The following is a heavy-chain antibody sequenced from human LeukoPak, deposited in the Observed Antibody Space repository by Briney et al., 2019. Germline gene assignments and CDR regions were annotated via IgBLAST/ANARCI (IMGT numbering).Heavy chain of an antibody. Sequence: GGSLRLSCAASGFTVITNDMTWVRQAPGKGLERVSVLYSDGNTKYADSVQGRFTISRDNSKNTLYLEMNSLSPYDTAVYYCARGVEPLAANTLAYWGQGTLVTASS. CDR1: GFTVITND. V-gene: IGHV3-53*01. CDR3: ARGVEPLAANTLAY. D-gene: IGHD1-14*01. J-gene: IGHJ4*02. CDR2: LYSDGNT.